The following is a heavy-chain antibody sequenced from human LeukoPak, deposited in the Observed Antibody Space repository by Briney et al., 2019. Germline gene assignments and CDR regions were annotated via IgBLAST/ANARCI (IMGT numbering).Heavy chain of an antibody. J-gene: IGHJ3*02. CDR3: ARLSAARDIDAFDI. V-gene: IGHV4-59*08. CDR2: IYYSGST. Sequence: SETLSLTCAVSGGSISSYYWGWIRQPPGKGLEWIGYIYYSGSTNYNPSLKSRVTISVDTSKNQFSLKLSSVTAADTAVYYCARLSAARDIDAFDIWGQGTMVTVSS. D-gene: IGHD6-6*01. CDR1: GGSISSYY.